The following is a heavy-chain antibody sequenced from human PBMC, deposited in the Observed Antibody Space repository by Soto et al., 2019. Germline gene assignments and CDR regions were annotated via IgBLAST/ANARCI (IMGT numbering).Heavy chain of an antibody. Sequence: EVQLVESGGGLVQPGRSLRLSCAASGFTFDDLAMHWVRQAPGKGLEWVSGISWNSGTIGYADSVKGRFTIFRDNAKNSLSLQMNSLRAEDTALYYCAKGVGAMLRSPFDYWGQGTLVTVSS. V-gene: IGHV3-9*01. D-gene: IGHD2-2*01. CDR2: ISWNSGTI. CDR1: GFTFDDLA. CDR3: AKGVGAMLRSPFDY. J-gene: IGHJ4*02.